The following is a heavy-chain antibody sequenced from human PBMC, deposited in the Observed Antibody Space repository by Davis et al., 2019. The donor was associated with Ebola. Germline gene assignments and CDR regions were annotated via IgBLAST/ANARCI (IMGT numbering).Heavy chain of an antibody. CDR2: IIPIFGTA. CDR1: GGTFSRYS. V-gene: IGHV1-69*13. CDR3: ARGLNWDIVVVVAAQDDAFDI. Sequence: AASVKVSCKASGGTFSRYSISWVRQAPGQGLEWMGRIIPIFGTANYAQKFQGRVTITADESTSTAYMELSSLRSEDTAVYYCARGLNWDIVVVVAAQDDAFDIWGQGTMVTVSS. D-gene: IGHD2-15*01. J-gene: IGHJ3*02.